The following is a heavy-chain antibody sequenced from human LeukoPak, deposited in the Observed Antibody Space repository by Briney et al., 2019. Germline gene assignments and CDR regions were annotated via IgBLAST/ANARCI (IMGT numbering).Heavy chain of an antibody. J-gene: IGHJ4*02. D-gene: IGHD6-6*01. CDR3: AKDTNWSSSPNFDY. V-gene: IGHV3-9*01. CDR2: ISWNSGSI. Sequence: GGSLRLSCAASGFTFDDYAMHWVRQAPGKGLEWVSGISWNSGSIGYADSVKGRFTISRDNAKNSLYLQMNSLRAEDTALYYCAKDTNWSSSPNFDYWGQGTLVTVS. CDR1: GFTFDDYA.